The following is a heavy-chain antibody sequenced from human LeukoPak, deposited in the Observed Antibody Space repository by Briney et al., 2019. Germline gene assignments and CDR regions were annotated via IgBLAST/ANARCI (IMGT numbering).Heavy chain of an antibody. J-gene: IGHJ4*02. D-gene: IGHD6-13*01. CDR3: ARGFRAAAGTEVDLDY. CDR1: GFSIGPFW. V-gene: IGHV3-7*01. CDR2: IRGDASRL. Sequence: AGGSLRLSCVASGFSIGPFWMTWVRQAPGKGLEWVANIRGDASRLYYVDSVKGRFTISRDNAKNSLYLQMSNLRAEDTSVYYCARGFRAAAGTEVDLDYWGQGTLVTVSS.